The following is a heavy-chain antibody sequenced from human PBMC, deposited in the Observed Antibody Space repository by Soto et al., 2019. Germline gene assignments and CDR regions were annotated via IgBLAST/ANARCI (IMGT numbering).Heavy chain of an antibody. J-gene: IGHJ4*02. V-gene: IGHV3-23*01. CDR1: GFTFSSYA. CDR3: AKDYKEDRYYDFWSGSDY. Sequence: GGSLRLSCAASGFTFSSYAMSWVRQAPGKGLEWVSAISGSGGSTYYADSVKGRFTISRDNSKNTLYLQMNSLRAEDTAVYYCAKDYKEDRYYDFWSGSDYWGQGTLVTVSS. D-gene: IGHD3-3*01. CDR2: ISGSGGST.